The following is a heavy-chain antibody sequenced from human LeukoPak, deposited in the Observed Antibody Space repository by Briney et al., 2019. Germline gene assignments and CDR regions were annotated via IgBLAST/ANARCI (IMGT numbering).Heavy chain of an antibody. D-gene: IGHD6-13*01. Sequence: GGSLRLSCAASRFTFSTYWMTWVRQAPGKGLEWVANIKQDGSEKYYVDSVKGRFTISRDNADNSLYLQMNSLRAEDTAVYYCARVIAFNWFDPWGQGTPVTVSS. CDR1: RFTFSTYW. CDR3: ARVIAFNWFDP. CDR2: IKQDGSEK. V-gene: IGHV3-7*04. J-gene: IGHJ5*02.